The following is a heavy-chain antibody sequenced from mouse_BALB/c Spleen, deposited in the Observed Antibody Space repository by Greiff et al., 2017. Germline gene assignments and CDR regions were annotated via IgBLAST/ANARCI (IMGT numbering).Heavy chain of an antibody. CDR3: ARYPIYYGSPYAMDY. D-gene: IGHD1-1*01. V-gene: IGHV14-1*02. J-gene: IGHJ4*01. CDR1: GFNIKDYY. CDR2: IDPENGDT. Sequence: VQLQQSGAELVRSGASVKLSCTASGFNIKDYYMHWVKQRPEQGLEWIGWIDPENGDTKYDPKFQGKATITADTSSNTAYLQLSSLTSEDTAVYYCARYPIYYGSPYAMDYWGQGTSVTVSS.